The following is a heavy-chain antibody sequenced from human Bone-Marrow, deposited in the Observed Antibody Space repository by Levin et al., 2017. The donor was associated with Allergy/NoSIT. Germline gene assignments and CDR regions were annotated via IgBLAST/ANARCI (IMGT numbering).Heavy chain of an antibody. Sequence: GESLKISCAASGFTFKNYAMSWVRQAPGKGLEWVSGISNDGGNTDSADSVKGRFTISRDNSKNTLYLQMNSLRVEDSAVYYCAKGVRFLGWLPFAWGQGTLVNVSS. CDR3: AKGVRFLGWLPFA. CDR1: GFTFKNYA. CDR2: ISNDGGNT. V-gene: IGHV3-23*01. J-gene: IGHJ5*02. D-gene: IGHD3-3*01.